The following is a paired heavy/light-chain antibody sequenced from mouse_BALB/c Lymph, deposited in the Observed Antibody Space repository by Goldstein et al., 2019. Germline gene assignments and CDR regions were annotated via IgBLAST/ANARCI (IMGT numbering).Heavy chain of an antibody. V-gene: IGHV1-80*01. Sequence: QVQLQQSGAELVRPGSSVKISCKASGYAFSSYWMNWVKQRPGQGLEWIGQIYPGDGDTNYNGKFKGKATLTADKSSSTAYMQLSSLTSEDSAVYFCAVFAYWGQGTLVTVSA. CDR3: AVFAY. J-gene: IGHJ3*01. CDR2: IYPGDGDT. CDR1: GYAFSSYW.
Light chain of an antibody. CDR3: QQWSSNPPT. Sequence: QIVLTQSPAIMSASPGEKVTMTCSASSSVSYMHWYQQKSGTSPKRWIYDTSKLASGVPARFSGSGSGTSYSLTISSMEAEDAATYYCQQWSSNPPTFGGGTKLEIK. CDR2: DTS. V-gene: IGKV4-59*01. J-gene: IGKJ2*01. CDR1: SSVSY.